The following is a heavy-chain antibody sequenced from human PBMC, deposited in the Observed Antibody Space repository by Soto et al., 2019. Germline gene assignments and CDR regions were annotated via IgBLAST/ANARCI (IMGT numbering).Heavy chain of an antibody. CDR3: ATNSLPVDY. J-gene: IGHJ4*02. CDR1: GYTFTSYG. Sequence: QVQLVQSGAEVKKPGASVKVSGKASGYTFTSYGISWVRQAPGQGLEWMGWISAYNGNTKNAQKLQGKATMTTDTSTSTADMELRSLRSDDTAVYYCATNSLPVDYWGQGTLVT. CDR2: ISAYNGNT. V-gene: IGHV1-18*01.